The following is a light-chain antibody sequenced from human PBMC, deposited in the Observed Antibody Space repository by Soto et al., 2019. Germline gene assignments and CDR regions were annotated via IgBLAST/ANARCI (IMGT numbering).Light chain of an antibody. J-gene: IGKJ1*01. CDR2: AAS. Sequence: DIQMTQSPSSLSGSVGDRVTISCRASQSISSYLNWYQQKPGKAPNLLIYAASSLQSGVPSRFSGSGSGTDFTLTISSLQPEDFATYYCQQSYSSPPWTFGQGTKVEIK. CDR1: QSISSY. V-gene: IGKV1-39*01. CDR3: QQSYSSPPWT.